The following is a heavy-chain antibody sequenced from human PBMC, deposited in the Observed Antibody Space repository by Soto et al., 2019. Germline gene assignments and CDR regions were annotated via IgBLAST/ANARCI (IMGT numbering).Heavy chain of an antibody. V-gene: IGHV3-23*01. CDR1: GFPFSNYA. D-gene: IGHD3-16*02. J-gene: IGHJ4*02. CDR2: ISGNSGHA. CDR3: ARAPSEYIWGSYLRYFEY. Sequence: EVELLESGGAFIQPGGSLRLSCAASGFPFSNYAMAWVRQASGKRLEWVSGISGNSGHAFYADSVKGRFTSSRDNSRNTLYLQMESLRAEDTATYYCARAPSEYIWGSYLRYFEYWGQGTLVAVSS.